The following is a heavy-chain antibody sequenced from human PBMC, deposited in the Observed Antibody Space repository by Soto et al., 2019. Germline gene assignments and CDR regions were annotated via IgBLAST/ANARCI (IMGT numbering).Heavy chain of an antibody. V-gene: IGHV6-1*02. J-gene: IGHJ5*02. Sequence: QVQLQQSGPGLVTPSQTLSLTCAISGDSVSSYSAAWNWIRQSPSGGLEWLGRTYYRSRFFSDYAESVKSRRIINTDTSKNQFSLQLTSVTPEDTAVYYCVRDRYSSAGWFDPWGQGTPVTVSS. CDR2: TYYRSRFFS. D-gene: IGHD3-22*01. CDR1: GDSVSSYSAA. CDR3: VRDRYSSAGWFDP.